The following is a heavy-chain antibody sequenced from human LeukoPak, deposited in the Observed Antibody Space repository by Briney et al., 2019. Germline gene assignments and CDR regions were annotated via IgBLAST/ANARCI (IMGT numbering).Heavy chain of an antibody. D-gene: IGHD3-3*01. J-gene: IGHJ3*02. CDR1: GFTFSSYE. Sequence: PGGSLRLSCAASGFTFSSYEMNWVRQAPGKGLEWVSYISSSGSTIYYADSVKGRFTISRDNAKNSLYLQMNSLRAEDTAVYYCARGGGRFFFGAFDIWGQGTMVTVSS. CDR2: ISSSGSTI. CDR3: ARGGGRFFFGAFDI. V-gene: IGHV3-48*03.